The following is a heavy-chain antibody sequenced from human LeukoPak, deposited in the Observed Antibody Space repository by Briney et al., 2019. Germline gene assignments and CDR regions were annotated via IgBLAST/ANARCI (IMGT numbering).Heavy chain of an antibody. CDR2: ISSSGSTI. J-gene: IGHJ4*02. Sequence: PGGSLRLSCAASGFTFDFYDMHWVRQAPGKGLEWVSYISSSGSTIYYADSVKGRFTISRDNAKNSLYLQMNSLRAEDTAVYYCARGAGYSGYDYWGQGTLVTVSS. CDR3: ARGAGYSGYDY. D-gene: IGHD5-12*01. CDR1: GFTFDFYD. V-gene: IGHV3-11*01.